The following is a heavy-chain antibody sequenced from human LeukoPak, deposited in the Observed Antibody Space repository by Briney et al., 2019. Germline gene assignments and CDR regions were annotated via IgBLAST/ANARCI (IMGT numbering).Heavy chain of an antibody. D-gene: IGHD1-26*01. Sequence: GGSLRLSCAASGFSFSGHWMNWVRQPPGQGLEWVANIKADGSEKYYVDSVKGRFTITRDDAKRTVDLQMDNLRAEDTAIYYCAYRNNFEYWGQGALVTVSS. J-gene: IGHJ4*02. CDR1: GFSFSGHW. CDR2: IKADGSEK. CDR3: AYRNNFEY. V-gene: IGHV3-7*05.